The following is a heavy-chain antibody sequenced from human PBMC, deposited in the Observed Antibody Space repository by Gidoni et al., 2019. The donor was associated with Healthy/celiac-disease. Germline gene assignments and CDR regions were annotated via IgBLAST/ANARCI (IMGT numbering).Heavy chain of an antibody. CDR1: GGSISSSSYY. CDR2: IDYSGST. V-gene: IGHV4-39*01. Sequence: QLQLQESGPGLVKPSETLSLTCTVSGGSISSSSYYWGGIRQPPGKGLEWIGSIDYSGSTYYNPSLKSRVTISVDSSKNQFSLKLSSVTAADTAVYYCAGKVTYWGQGTLVTVSS. D-gene: IGHD2-21*02. CDR3: AGKVTY. J-gene: IGHJ4*02.